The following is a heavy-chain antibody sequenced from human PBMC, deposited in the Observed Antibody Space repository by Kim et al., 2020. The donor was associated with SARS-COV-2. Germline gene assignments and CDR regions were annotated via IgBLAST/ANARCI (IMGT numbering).Heavy chain of an antibody. J-gene: IGHJ4*02. D-gene: IGHD2-15*01. Sequence: SVKGRFTISRDKSKNTLYLQMNSLRAEDTAVYYCAREHCSGGSCYALFDYWGQGTLVTVSS. V-gene: IGHV3-30*01. CDR3: AREHCSGGSCYALFDY.